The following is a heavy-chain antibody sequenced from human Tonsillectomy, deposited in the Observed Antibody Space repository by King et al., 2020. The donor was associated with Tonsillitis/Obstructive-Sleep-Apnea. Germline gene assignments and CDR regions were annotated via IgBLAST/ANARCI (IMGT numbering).Heavy chain of an antibody. D-gene: IGHD3-9*01. CDR2: IVVGSGNT. Sequence: QLVQSGPEVQKPGTSVKVSCKASGFTFTSSAVQWVRQARGQRLEWIGWIVVGSGNTDYAQKFQERVTITRDMSTSTAYMELSSLRSEDTAVYYCAAEADILTGYHFDYWGQGTLVTVSS. CDR3: AAEADILTGYHFDY. CDR1: GFTFTSSA. J-gene: IGHJ4*02. V-gene: IGHV1-58*01.